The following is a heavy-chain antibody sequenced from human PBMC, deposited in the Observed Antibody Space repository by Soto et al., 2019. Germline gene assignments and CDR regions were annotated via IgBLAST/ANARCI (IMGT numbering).Heavy chain of an antibody. CDR2: ISYDGNDK. Sequence: GGSLRLSCAASGFTFSTYSFHWVRQAPGKGLEWVTLISYDGNDKYSADSVKGRFTISRDNSKNTLYLQMNGPTAEDTAMYFCARDNRGYNYGPFDYWGQGTLVPVSS. D-gene: IGHD5-18*01. CDR3: ARDNRGYNYGPFDY. J-gene: IGHJ4*02. CDR1: GFTFSTYS. V-gene: IGHV3-30-3*01.